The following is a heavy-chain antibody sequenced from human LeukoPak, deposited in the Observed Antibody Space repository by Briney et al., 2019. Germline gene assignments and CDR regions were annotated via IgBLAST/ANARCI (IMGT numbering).Heavy chain of an antibody. D-gene: IGHD2-2*01. Sequence: GPSLRLSCAASGFTVSSYAISCARQAPGRGREWHSAISGSGGSTSYADAVKGRFTISSDNSKNTLYLQMNSLRAEDTAVYYCANADQLLPMGYYYYMDVWGKGTTVTVSS. CDR2: ISGSGGST. CDR1: GFTVSSYA. CDR3: ANADQLLPMGYYYYMDV. V-gene: IGHV3-23*01. J-gene: IGHJ6*03.